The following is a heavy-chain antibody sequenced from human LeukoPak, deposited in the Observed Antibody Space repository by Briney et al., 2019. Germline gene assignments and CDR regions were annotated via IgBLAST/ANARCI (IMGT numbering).Heavy chain of an antibody. Sequence: GESLKISCKGSGYSFTSYWISWVRQMPGKGLEWMGRIDPSDSSTNYSPSFQGHVTISADKSISTAYLQWSSLKASDTAMYYCASQSTVTRLFFWGQGTMVSVSS. CDR3: ASQSTVTRLFF. V-gene: IGHV5-10-1*01. CDR1: GYSFTSYW. J-gene: IGHJ3*01. D-gene: IGHD4-17*01. CDR2: IDPSDSST.